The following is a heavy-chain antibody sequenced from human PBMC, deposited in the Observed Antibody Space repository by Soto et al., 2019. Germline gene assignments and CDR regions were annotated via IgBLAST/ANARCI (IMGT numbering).Heavy chain of an antibody. V-gene: IGHV4-30-4*01. CDR1: GGSISSGDYY. J-gene: IGHJ5*02. CDR2: IYYSGST. Sequence: SETLSLTCTVSGGSISSGDYYWSWIRQPPGKGLEWIGYIYYSGSTYYNPPLKSRVTISVDTSKNQFSLKLSSVTAADTAVYYCARDSAAGRIDPWGQGTLVTVSS. D-gene: IGHD6-13*01. CDR3: ARDSAAGRIDP.